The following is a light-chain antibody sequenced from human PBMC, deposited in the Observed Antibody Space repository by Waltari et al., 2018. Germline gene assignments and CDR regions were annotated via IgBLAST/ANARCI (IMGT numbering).Light chain of an antibody. CDR2: DIN. CDR1: SSNIGNNY. V-gene: IGLV1-51*01. Sequence: VSTPPPAASAPPGQNVTTSSSGSSSNIGNNYVPWYQQVPGAAPKLLIYDINKRPSGIPDRFSDSKSGTSATLEITGLQTGDEANYYCASWDHSLSGGVFGTGTKLTVL. J-gene: IGLJ3*02. CDR3: ASWDHSLSGGV.